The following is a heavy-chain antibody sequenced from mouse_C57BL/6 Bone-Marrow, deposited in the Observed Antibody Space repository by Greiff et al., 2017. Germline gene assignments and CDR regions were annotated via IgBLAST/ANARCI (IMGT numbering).Heavy chain of an antibody. CDR1: GYSITSGYY. CDR2: ITYDGSN. CDR3: ARARHYGRRWRDV. V-gene: IGHV3-6*01. J-gene: IGHJ1*03. D-gene: IGHD1-1*01. Sequence: EVKLVESGPGLVKPSQSLSLTCSVTGYSITSGYYWNWIRQFPGNILEWMGFITYDGSNNYNPSLKNRTPITRDTSKTQFFLKLDSVTTEDTATYYCARARHYGRRWRDVWGTGTTVTVSS.